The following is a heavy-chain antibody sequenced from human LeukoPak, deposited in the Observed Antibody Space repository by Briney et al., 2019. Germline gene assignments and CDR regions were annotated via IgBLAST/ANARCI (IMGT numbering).Heavy chain of an antibody. CDR3: ASAYSGSYRRWFDP. CDR2: ISSSGSTI. CDR1: GFTFSDYY. D-gene: IGHD1-26*01. J-gene: IGHJ5*02. Sequence: GGSLRLSCAASGFTFSDYYMSWIRQAPGKGLEWVSYISSSGSTIYYADSVKGRFTISRDNAENSLYLQMNSLRAEDTAVYYCASAYSGSYRRWFDPWGQGTLVTVSS. V-gene: IGHV3-11*04.